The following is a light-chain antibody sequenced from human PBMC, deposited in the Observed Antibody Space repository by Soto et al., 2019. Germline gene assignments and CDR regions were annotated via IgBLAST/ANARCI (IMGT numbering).Light chain of an antibody. CDR1: KLGDKY. Sequence: YELTQPPSVSVSPGQTSSITCSGDKLGDKYACWYQQKPGQSPVLVIYQDNMRPSGIPERFSGSNSGNTATLTISGTQAMDEDDYYCQAWDSSTVIFGGGTKLTVL. V-gene: IGLV3-1*01. J-gene: IGLJ2*01. CDR2: QDN. CDR3: QAWDSSTVI.